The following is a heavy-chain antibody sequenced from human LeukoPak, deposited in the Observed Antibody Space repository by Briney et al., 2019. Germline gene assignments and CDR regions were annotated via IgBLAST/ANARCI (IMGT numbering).Heavy chain of an antibody. CDR3: ATTAVGQRLDF. CDR2: IYYSGRT. CDR1: GGSFSGYY. D-gene: IGHD6-13*01. Sequence: SETLSLTCAVYGGSFSGYYWSWIRQSPGKGLEWIGYIYYSGRTNYNPSLKSRVTISLDTSKNQFSLKVSSVTAADTAVYYCATTAVGQRLDFWGQGTLVLVSS. J-gene: IGHJ4*02. V-gene: IGHV4-59*01.